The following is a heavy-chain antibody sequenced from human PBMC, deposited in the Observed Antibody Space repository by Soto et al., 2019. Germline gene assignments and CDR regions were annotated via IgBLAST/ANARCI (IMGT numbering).Heavy chain of an antibody. J-gene: IGHJ4*02. Sequence: EVQLLESGGGWVQPGGSLRLSCAASGFTFSSYVMTWVRQAPGKGLEWVSSISGTVGYTYYADSVSGRFTISRDNAKNTSNLQMQHLTGEDTARDYGTKGLVDGSGASCYVWGQVKPVNVAS. CDR2: ISGTVGYT. CDR3: TKGLVDGSGASCYV. D-gene: IGHD2-15*01. CDR1: GFTFSSYV. V-gene: IGHV3-23*01.